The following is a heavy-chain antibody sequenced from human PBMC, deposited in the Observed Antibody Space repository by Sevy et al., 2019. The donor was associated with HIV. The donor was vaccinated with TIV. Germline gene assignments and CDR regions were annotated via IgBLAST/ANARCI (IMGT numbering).Heavy chain of an antibody. Sequence: ASVKVSCKASGGTFSSYAISWVRQAPGQGLEWMGGIIPIFGTANYAQKFQGRVTITADESTSTAYMELSSLRSEDTAVYDCARAGGYERHYYYYYMDVWGKGTTVTVSS. J-gene: IGHJ6*03. D-gene: IGHD5-12*01. V-gene: IGHV1-69*13. CDR2: IIPIFGTA. CDR3: ARAGGYERHYYYYYMDV. CDR1: GGTFSSYA.